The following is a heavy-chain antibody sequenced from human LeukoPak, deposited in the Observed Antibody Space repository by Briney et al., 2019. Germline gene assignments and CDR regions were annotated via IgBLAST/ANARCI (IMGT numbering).Heavy chain of an antibody. CDR3: ARDLVGGPPPSS. Sequence: GGSLRLSCAASGFTFSSYSMNWVRQAPGKGLEWVSSISSSSSYIYYADSVKGRFTISRDNAKNSLYLQMNSLRAEDTAVYYCARDLVGGPPPSSWGQGTLVTVSS. V-gene: IGHV3-21*01. CDR2: ISSSSSYI. J-gene: IGHJ4*02. CDR1: GFTFSSYS. D-gene: IGHD1-26*01.